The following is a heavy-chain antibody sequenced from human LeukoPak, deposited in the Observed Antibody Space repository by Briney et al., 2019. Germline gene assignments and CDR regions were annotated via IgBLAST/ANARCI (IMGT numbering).Heavy chain of an antibody. J-gene: IGHJ6*03. D-gene: IGHD5-12*01. V-gene: IGHV1-69*13. CDR3: ARVGGHSGYALRYYYYYYMDV. CDR2: IIPIFGTA. CDR1: GGTFSSYA. Sequence: ASVKVSCKASGGTFSSYAISWVRQAPGQGLEWMGGIIPIFGTANYAQKFQGRVTITADESTSTAYMELSSLRSEDTAGYYCARVGGHSGYALRYYYYYYMDVWGKGTTVTVSS.